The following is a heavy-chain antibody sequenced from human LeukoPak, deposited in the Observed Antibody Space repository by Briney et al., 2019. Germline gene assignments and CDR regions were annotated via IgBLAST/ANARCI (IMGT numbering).Heavy chain of an antibody. CDR3: AKHPRVYYDSSGYYSYY. J-gene: IGHJ4*02. CDR2: ISGSGGST. D-gene: IGHD3-22*01. V-gene: IGHV3-23*01. CDR1: GFTFTNYW. Sequence: GGSLRLSCAASGFTFTNYWMHWVRQAPGKGLVWVSAISGSGGSTYYADSVKGRFTISRDNSKNTLYLQMNSLRAEDTAVYYCAKHPRVYYDSSGYYSYYWGQGTLVTVSS.